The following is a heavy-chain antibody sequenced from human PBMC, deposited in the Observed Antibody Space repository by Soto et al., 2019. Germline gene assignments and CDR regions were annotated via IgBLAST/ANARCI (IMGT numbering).Heavy chain of an antibody. D-gene: IGHD6-13*01. Sequence: GGSLRLSCAASGFTFSSYGMSWVRQAPGKGLEWVSVISGSGGSTYYADSVKGRFTISRDNSKNTLYLQMNSLRAEDTAVHYCATDSGSWYFTFDYWGQGTQVTVSS. CDR1: GFTFSSYG. J-gene: IGHJ4*02. CDR3: ATDSGSWYFTFDY. V-gene: IGHV3-23*01. CDR2: ISGSGGST.